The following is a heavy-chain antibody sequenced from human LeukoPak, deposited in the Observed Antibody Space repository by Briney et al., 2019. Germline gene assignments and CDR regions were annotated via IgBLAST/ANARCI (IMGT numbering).Heavy chain of an antibody. CDR2: IDHTGST. Sequence: SETLSLTCAVYGGSFSAYYWSWIRQPPGKGLEWIGEIDHTGSTNYNPSLKSRVTISVDTSKNQFSLKLSSVTAADTAVYYCAARDYSNFSARWGQGTLVTVSS. J-gene: IGHJ4*02. CDR1: GGSFSAYY. D-gene: IGHD4-11*01. V-gene: IGHV4-34*01. CDR3: AARDYSNFSAR.